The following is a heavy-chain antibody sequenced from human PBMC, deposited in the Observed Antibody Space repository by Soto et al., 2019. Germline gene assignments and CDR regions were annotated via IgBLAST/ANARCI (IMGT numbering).Heavy chain of an antibody. D-gene: IGHD2-15*01. CDR1: GYSFTSYW. Sequence: GESLKISCKGSGYSFTSYWICWVRQMPGKGLEWMGIIYPGDSDTRYSLSFQGQVTISADKSISTAYLQWSSLKASDTAMYYCARLNPPPTRGSAFDIWGQGTMVTVSS. J-gene: IGHJ3*02. CDR2: IYPGDSDT. CDR3: ARLNPPPTRGSAFDI. V-gene: IGHV5-51*01.